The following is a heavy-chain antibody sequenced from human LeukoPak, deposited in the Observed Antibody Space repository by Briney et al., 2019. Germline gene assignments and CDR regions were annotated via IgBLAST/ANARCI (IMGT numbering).Heavy chain of an antibody. CDR3: ARDYGDPSFDI. J-gene: IGHJ3*02. CDR2: ISSSSSTI. D-gene: IGHD4-17*01. Sequence: GRSLRLSCAASGFTFSSYSMNWVRQAPGKGLEWVSYISSSSSTIYYADSVKGRFTISRDNAKNSLYLQMNSLRAEDTAVYCCARDYGDPSFDIWGQGTMVTVSS. CDR1: GFTFSSYS. V-gene: IGHV3-48*01.